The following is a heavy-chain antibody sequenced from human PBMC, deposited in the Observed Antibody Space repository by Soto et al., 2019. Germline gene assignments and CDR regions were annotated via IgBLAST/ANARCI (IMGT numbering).Heavy chain of an antibody. CDR1: GFTFSSYA. V-gene: IGHV3-23*01. CDR2: ISGTGGST. CDR3: AKEMTSGYYLFDY. J-gene: IGHJ4*02. Sequence: GGSLRLSCAASGFTFSSYAMSWVRQAPGKGLEWVSTISGTGGSTYYPDSVRGRFTISRDNSKNTVYLQMNSLRAEDAAVYYCAKEMTSGYYLFDYWGQGTLVTVSS. D-gene: IGHD3-22*01.